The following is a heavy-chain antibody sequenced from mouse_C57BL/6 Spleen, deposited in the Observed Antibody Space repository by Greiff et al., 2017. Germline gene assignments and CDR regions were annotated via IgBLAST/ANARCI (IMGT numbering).Heavy chain of an antibody. V-gene: IGHV5-6*01. CDR2: ISSGGSYT. CDR3: ARQGLRYPGAYFDY. CDR1: GFTFSSYG. D-gene: IGHD1-1*01. Sequence: DVQLQESGGDLVKPGGSLKLSCAASGFTFSSYGMSWVRQTPDKRLEWVATISSGGSYTYYPDSVKGRFTISRDNAKNTLYLQMSSLKSEDTAMYYCARQGLRYPGAYFDYWGQGTTLTVSS. J-gene: IGHJ2*01.